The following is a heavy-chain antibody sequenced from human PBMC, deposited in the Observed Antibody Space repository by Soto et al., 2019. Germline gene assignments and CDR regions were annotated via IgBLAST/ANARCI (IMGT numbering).Heavy chain of an antibody. CDR2: IYHSGTT. D-gene: IGHD3-10*01. J-gene: IGHJ3*01. V-gene: IGHV4-30-2*01. Sequence: SWSWIRQPPGGGLEWMGYIYHSGTTYYYPSLKTRLTVSLDRSKNQFSLTLNSMTAADTAVYYCARAHFYSGLLYYHDV. CDR1: S. CDR3: ARAHFYSGLLYYHDV.